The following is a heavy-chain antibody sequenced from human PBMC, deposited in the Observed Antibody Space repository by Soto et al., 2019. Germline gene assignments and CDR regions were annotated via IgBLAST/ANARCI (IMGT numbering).Heavy chain of an antibody. D-gene: IGHD2-15*01. J-gene: IGHJ6*02. CDR1: GYTFSTSG. CDR3: ARAGAAPYYYYGMDV. CDR2: ISTYNGDT. Sequence: QVQLVQSGAEVRKPRASVKVSCKASGYTFSTSGMSWLRQAPGQGLEWMGWISTYNGDTNDAPKFQDRVTMTSDTSTSTVYMELRSLRSDDTSAYYCARAGAAPYYYYGMDVWGQWPRVTVS. V-gene: IGHV1-18*01.